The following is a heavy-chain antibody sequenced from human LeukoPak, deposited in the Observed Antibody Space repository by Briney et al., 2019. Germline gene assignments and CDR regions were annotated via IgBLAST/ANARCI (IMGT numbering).Heavy chain of an antibody. Sequence: GTSVTLSCTPSEYTFSAYYLHWVRQAPGHGLEWMGWINPNSGGTNFAQKFRGRVTMTRDTSITTAYMELTRLKADDTAVYYCTRGCVRTAASSLGYWGQGTLVTVSS. D-gene: IGHD6-13*01. V-gene: IGHV1-2*02. CDR2: INPNSGGT. CDR3: TRGCVRTAASSLGY. J-gene: IGHJ4*01. CDR1: EYTFSAYY.